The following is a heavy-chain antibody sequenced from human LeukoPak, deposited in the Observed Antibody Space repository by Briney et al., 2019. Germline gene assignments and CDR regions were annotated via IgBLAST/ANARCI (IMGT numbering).Heavy chain of an antibody. V-gene: IGHV4-39*01. Sequence: SETLSLTCTVSGGSISSSSYYWGWIRQPPGKGLEWIGSIYYSGSTYHNPSLKSRVTISVDTSKNQFSLKLSSVTAADTAVYYCARQEGRYYDTWGQGTLVTVSS. CDR2: IYYSGST. CDR3: ARQEGRYYDT. J-gene: IGHJ4*02. CDR1: GGSISSSSYY. D-gene: IGHD3-22*01.